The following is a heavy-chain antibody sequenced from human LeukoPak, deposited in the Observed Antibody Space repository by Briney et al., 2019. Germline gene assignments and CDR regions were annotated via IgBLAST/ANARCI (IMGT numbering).Heavy chain of an antibody. CDR3: AREEPRGSNDY. D-gene: IGHD1-26*01. V-gene: IGHV3-64*01. Sequence: GGSLRLSCAASGFTFSSFPMHWVRQAPRKGLEYVSAISGDGGSTYYANSVKGRFTISRDNSKNTLYLQMGSLRAEDMAVYYCAREEPRGSNDYWGQGTLVTVSS. CDR1: GFTFSSFP. J-gene: IGHJ4*02. CDR2: ISGDGGST.